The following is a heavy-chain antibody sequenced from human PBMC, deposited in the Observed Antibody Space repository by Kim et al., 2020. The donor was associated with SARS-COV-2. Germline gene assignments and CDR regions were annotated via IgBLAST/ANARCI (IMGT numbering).Heavy chain of an antibody. V-gene: IGHV4-59*03. J-gene: IGHJ4*02. Sequence: SETLSLTCTVSGASIRDYYWSWIRQSPEKGLEWIGFVRDTGYTNYNPSFESRVTISIDVSNKQFSLKLTSVTAADTAVYFCAQPYTSIPNSPPLNWSQGTRVTVSS. CDR1: GASIRDYY. CDR2: VRDTGYT. D-gene: IGHD3-3*01. CDR3: AQPYTSIPNSPPLN.